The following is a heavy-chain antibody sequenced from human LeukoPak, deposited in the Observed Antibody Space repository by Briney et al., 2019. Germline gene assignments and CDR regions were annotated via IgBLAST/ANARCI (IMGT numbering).Heavy chain of an antibody. CDR2: INHSGST. CDR3: ASTIFGVVIITPDGAFDI. Sequence: PSETLSLTCAVYGGSFSGYYWSWTRQPPGKGLEWIGEINHSGSTNYNPSLKSRVTISVDTSKNQFSLKLSSVTAADTAVYYCASTIFGVVIITPDGAFDIWGQGTMVTVSS. V-gene: IGHV4-34*01. D-gene: IGHD3-3*01. J-gene: IGHJ3*02. CDR1: GGSFSGYY.